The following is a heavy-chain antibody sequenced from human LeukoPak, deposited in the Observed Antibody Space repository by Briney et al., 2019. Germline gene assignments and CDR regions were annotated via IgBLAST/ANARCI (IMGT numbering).Heavy chain of an antibody. V-gene: IGHV6-1*01. D-gene: IGHD3-10*01. CDR1: GDSVSSNSAG. Sequence: SQTLSLTCAISGDSVSSNSAGWNWIRQSPSRGLEWLGRTYYRSKWYNDYAVSVKSRITINPDTSKNQFSLQLNSVTPEDTAVYYCARVARITMGAMDVWGKGTTVTISS. J-gene: IGHJ6*03. CDR2: TYYRSKWYN. CDR3: ARVARITMGAMDV.